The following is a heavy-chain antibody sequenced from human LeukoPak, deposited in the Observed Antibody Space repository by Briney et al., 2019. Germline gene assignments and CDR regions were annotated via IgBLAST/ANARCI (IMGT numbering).Heavy chain of an antibody. D-gene: IGHD3-16*01. CDR2: TYYRSKWYN. J-gene: IGHJ4*02. Sequence: SQTLSLTCGISGDSVSSKGAAWNWIRQSPSRGLEWLGRTYYRSKWYNDYAESVKGRITFNSDTSKNQFSMQLTSVTPEDAAVYYCTRGGDSMGIWGQGTLVTVSS. CDR3: TRGGDSMGI. V-gene: IGHV6-1*01. CDR1: GDSVSSKGAA.